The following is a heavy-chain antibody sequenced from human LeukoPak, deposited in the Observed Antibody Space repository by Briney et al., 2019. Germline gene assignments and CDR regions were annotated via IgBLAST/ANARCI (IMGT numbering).Heavy chain of an antibody. J-gene: IGHJ4*02. CDR2: IYYSGST. Sequence: SETLSLTCTVSGGSVSSGNYNWSWIRQPPGKGLEWIGYIYYSGSTNYNPSLKSRVPISVDTSKNQFSLKLSSVTAADTAVYYCARGGNYRPFDYWGQGTLVTVSS. CDR1: GGSVSSGNYN. CDR3: ARGGNYRPFDY. D-gene: IGHD4-23*01. V-gene: IGHV4-61*01.